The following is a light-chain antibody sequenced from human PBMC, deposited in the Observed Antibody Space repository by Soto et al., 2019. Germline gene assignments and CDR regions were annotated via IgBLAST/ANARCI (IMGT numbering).Light chain of an antibody. J-gene: IGLJ2*01. CDR1: SSNIGNNY. V-gene: IGLV1-51*01. CDR2: DNN. Sequence: QSVLTQPPSVSAAPGQKVTISCSGSSSNIGNNYVSWYQQLPRTAPKPLIYDNNNRPSGIPDRFSGSKSGTSATLGITGLQTGDEADYFCGTWDSSLSAVVFGGGTKLTVL. CDR3: GTWDSSLSAVV.